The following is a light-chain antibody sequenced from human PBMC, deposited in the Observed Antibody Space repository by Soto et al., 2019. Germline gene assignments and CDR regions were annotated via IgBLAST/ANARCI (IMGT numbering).Light chain of an antibody. CDR3: HHYTTSPFT. V-gene: IGKV1-5*03. CDR1: QAISNY. CDR2: RAS. J-gene: IGKJ2*01. Sequence: DIQMTQSPSTLSASVGDRVTITCRASQAISNYLAWYQQKPGKAPKLLIYRASHLESGVPSRFNGHWSATELTLTIDTLQPDDFATYYRHHYTTSPFTFGQGTKLEIK.